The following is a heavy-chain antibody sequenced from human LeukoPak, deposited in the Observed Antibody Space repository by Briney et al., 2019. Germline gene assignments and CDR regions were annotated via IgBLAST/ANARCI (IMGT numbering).Heavy chain of an antibody. Sequence: GGSLRLSCAASGFTFGSYAMSWVRQAPGKGLEWVSGISGSGDTTYYADSVEGRFTISRDNSKNTLYLQMNSLRAEDTAVYYCAKGRQARWLQSLFDYWGQGTLVTVSS. CDR2: ISGSGDTT. J-gene: IGHJ4*02. D-gene: IGHD5-24*01. CDR1: GFTFGSYA. CDR3: AKGRQARWLQSLFDY. V-gene: IGHV3-23*01.